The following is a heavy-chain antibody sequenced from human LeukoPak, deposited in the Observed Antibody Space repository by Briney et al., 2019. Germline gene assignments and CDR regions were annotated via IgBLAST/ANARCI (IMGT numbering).Heavy chain of an antibody. CDR1: GYTFTSYY. D-gene: IGHD3-3*01. CDR3: ARDQRFYDFWSGYYGGDFDY. CDR2: INPSGGST. V-gene: IGHV1-46*01. J-gene: IGHJ4*02. Sequence: ASVKVSCKASGYTFTSYYMHWVRQAPGQGLEWMGIINPSGGSTSYAQKFRGRVTMTRDTSTSTVYMEPSSLRSEDTAVYYCARDQRFYDFWSGYYGGDFDYWGQGTLVTVSS.